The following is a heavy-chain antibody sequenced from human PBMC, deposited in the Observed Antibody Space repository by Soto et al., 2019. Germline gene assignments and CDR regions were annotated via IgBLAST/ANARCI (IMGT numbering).Heavy chain of an antibody. D-gene: IGHD3-3*01. V-gene: IGHV1-8*01. CDR1: GYTFTSYD. CDR3: ARGGDFWSGYSSYYGMDV. J-gene: IGHJ6*02. Sequence: ASVKVSCKASGYTFTSYDINWVRQATGQGLEWMGWMNPNSGNTGYAQKFQGRVTMTRNTSISTAYMELSSLRSEDTAVYYCARGGDFWSGYSSYYGMDVWGQGTTVTSP. CDR2: MNPNSGNT.